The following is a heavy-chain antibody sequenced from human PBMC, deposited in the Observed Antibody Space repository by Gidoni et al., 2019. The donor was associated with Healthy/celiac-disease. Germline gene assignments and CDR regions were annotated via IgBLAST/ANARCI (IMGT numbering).Heavy chain of an antibody. J-gene: IGHJ1*01. CDR1: GYTFTSYG. D-gene: IGHD6-13*01. CDR3: ARTLAAAGSRGYFQY. CDR2: ISDYNGNT. V-gene: IGHV1-18*01. Sequence: QVQLVQSGAEVKKPAASVKVSCKASGYTFTSYGISWVRQAPGQCLEWMGWISDYNGNTNYAQQLQGRVTMTTDTSTSTDYMELRSLRSDDTAVYYCARTLAAAGSRGYFQYWGQGTLVTVSS.